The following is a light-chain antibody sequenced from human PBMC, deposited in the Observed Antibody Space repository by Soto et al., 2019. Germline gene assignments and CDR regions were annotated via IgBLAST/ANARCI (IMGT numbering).Light chain of an antibody. V-gene: IGLV2-14*03. CDR1: SSDVGRYNF. CDR3: SSFSSSSNQV. CDR2: AVS. J-gene: IGLJ1*01. Sequence: QSALTQPASVSGSSGRSITISCTGTSSDVGRYNFVSWYQQHPGNAPKLLIYAVSDRPSGVSTRFSGSKSGNTASLAISGLQAEDEAVYYCSSFSSSSNQVFGTGTEVTVL.